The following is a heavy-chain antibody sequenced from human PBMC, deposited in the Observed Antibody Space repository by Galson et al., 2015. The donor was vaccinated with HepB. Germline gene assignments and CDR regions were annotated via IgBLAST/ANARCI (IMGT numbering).Heavy chain of an antibody. CDR3: ARDRPLGSDFDY. D-gene: IGHD6-25*01. J-gene: IGHJ4*02. V-gene: IGHV3-74*01. CDR2: ISSDGSGT. CDR1: GFTFSNYW. Sequence: SLRLSCAASGFTFSNYWMHWVRQDPGKGLVWVARISSDGSGTSYGDSVKGRFIISRDNAKNTLYLQMNSLRREDTAVYYCARDRPLGSDFDYWGRGTLVTVSS.